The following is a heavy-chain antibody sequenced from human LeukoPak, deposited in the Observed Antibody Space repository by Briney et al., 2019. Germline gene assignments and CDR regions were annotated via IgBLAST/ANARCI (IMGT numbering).Heavy chain of an antibody. Sequence: SEPLSLTCTVSGGSISSYYWSWIRQPTGKGPEWIGYIDYSGSTNYNPSLKSRVTISLDTSKNQFSLKLSSVTAADTAVYYCARDHIPATGTSTWFDPWGQGTLVTVSS. V-gene: IGHV4-59*01. CDR2: IDYSGST. D-gene: IGHD1-1*01. J-gene: IGHJ5*02. CDR1: GGSISSYY. CDR3: ARDHIPATGTSTWFDP.